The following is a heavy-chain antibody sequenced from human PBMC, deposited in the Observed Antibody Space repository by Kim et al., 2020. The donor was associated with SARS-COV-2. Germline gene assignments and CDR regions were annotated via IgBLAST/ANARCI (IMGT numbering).Heavy chain of an antibody. D-gene: IGHD6-6*01. V-gene: IGHV4-59*13. CDR2: IYYSGST. CDR3: ARAIRGSSTLRYNYYYGMDV. Sequence: LETLSLTCTVSGGSISSYYWSWIRQPPGKGLEWIGYIYYSGSTNYNPSLKSRVTISVDTSKNQFSLKLSSVTAADTAVYYCARAIRGSSTLRYNYYYGMDVWGQGTTVTVSS. J-gene: IGHJ6*02. CDR1: GGSISSYY.